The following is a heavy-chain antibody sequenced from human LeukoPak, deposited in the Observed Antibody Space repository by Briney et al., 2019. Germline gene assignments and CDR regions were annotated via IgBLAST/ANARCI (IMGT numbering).Heavy chain of an antibody. CDR1: GGTFSSYA. Sequence: ASVKVSCKASGGTFSSYAISWVRQAPGQGLEWMGRIIPTFGTANYAQKFQGRVTITTDESTSTAYMELSSLRSEDTAVYYCARIEGCSSTSCYTPWGQGTLVTVSS. CDR2: IIPTFGTA. V-gene: IGHV1-69*05. D-gene: IGHD2-2*02. J-gene: IGHJ5*02. CDR3: ARIEGCSSTSCYTP.